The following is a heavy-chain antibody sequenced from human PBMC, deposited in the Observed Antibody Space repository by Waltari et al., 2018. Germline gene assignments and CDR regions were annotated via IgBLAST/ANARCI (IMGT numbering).Heavy chain of an antibody. V-gene: IGHV3-30-3*01. CDR2: ISYDGSNK. J-gene: IGHJ4*02. CDR3: ARDKTARSTSHLFDY. Sequence: QVQLVESGGGVVQPGRSLRLSCAASGFTFSSYAMHWVRQAPGKGLEWVAVISYDGSNKYYTDSVKGRFTISRDNSKNTLYLQMNSLRAEDTAVYYCARDKTARSTSHLFDYWGQGTLVTVSS. D-gene: IGHD3-3*02. CDR1: GFTFSSYA.